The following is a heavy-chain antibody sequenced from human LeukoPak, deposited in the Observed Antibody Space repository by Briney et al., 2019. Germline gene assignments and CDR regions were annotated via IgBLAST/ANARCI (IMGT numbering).Heavy chain of an antibody. Sequence: PGGSLRLSCAASGFTFSDYYMNWIRQAPGKGLEWISYISSSSDYATYADSVKGRFPISRDNSKHSLYLQMNSLRAEDSAVYYCARDPPGDGGVTLDYWGQGTLVTVSS. D-gene: IGHD2-8*02. V-gene: IGHV3-11*05. CDR3: ARDPPGDGGVTLDY. CDR2: ISSSSDYA. CDR1: GFTFSDYY. J-gene: IGHJ4*02.